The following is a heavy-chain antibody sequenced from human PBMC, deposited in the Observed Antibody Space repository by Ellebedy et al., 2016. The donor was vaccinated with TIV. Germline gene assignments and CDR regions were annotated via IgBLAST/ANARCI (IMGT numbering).Heavy chain of an antibody. J-gene: IGHJ2*01. CDR2: INCNSGGT. Sequence: ASVKVSCKVSGYTLTELSMHWVRQAPGKGLEWMGWINCNSGGTNYEQKFQGRVTLTRDTSISTAYMDLSRLRSDDTAVYYCARDPPRTGDSYFDLWGRGTLVTVSS. CDR3: ARDPPRTGDSYFDL. CDR1: GYTLTELS. D-gene: IGHD1-1*01. V-gene: IGHV1-2*02.